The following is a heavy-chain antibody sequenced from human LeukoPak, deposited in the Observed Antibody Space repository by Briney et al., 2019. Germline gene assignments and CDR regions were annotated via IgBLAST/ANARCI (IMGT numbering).Heavy chain of an antibody. Sequence: PGGSLRLSCAASGFIFSSHGMNRVRQAPGKGLEWVSGISPSGDITYYADSVKGRFTISRDDSKSIAYLQMNSLKTEDTAVYYCTRGAVTMIVVVPPFDYWGQGTLVTVSS. CDR2: ISPSGDIT. CDR1: GFIFSSHG. CDR3: TRGAVTMIVVVPPFDY. V-gene: IGHV3-23*01. D-gene: IGHD3-22*01. J-gene: IGHJ4*02.